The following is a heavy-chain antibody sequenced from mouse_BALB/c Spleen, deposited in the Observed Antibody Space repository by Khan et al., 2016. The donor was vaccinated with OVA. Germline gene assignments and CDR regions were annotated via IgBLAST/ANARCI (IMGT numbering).Heavy chain of an antibody. V-gene: IGHV1-20*02. Sequence: EVQLVESGPELVKPGASVKISCKASGYSFTGYFMNWVMQSHGKSLEWIGRINPHIGETFYNQKFKGTKNLTVDESSSTAHIELRSLASEDSAVYCCAIVYGSDLDYWGQGTTLTVSS. J-gene: IGHJ2*01. D-gene: IGHD1-1*01. CDR2: INPHIGET. CDR1: GYSFTGYF. CDR3: AIVYGSDLDY.